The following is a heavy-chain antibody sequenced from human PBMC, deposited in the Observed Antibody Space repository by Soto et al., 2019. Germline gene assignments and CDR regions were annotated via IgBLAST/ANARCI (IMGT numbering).Heavy chain of an antibody. Sequence: GESLKISCKGSGYSFTSYWIGWVRQMPGKGLEWMGIIYPGDSDTRYSPSFQGQVTISADKSISTAYLQWSSLKASDTAMYYCARLGELGITGTTLEFWGQGTLVTVSS. CDR3: ARLGELGITGTTLEF. CDR1: GYSFTSYW. V-gene: IGHV5-51*01. J-gene: IGHJ4*02. CDR2: IYPGDSDT. D-gene: IGHD1-7*01.